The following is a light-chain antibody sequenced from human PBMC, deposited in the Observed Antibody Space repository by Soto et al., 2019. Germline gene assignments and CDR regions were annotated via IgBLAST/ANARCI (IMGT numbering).Light chain of an antibody. J-gene: IGLJ1*01. V-gene: IGLV1-47*01. CDR1: SSNIGSNY. Sequence: QSVLTQPPSASGTPGQRVTISCSGSSSNIGSNYVYWYQQLPGTAPKLLIYRNNQRPSGVPDRFSDSKSGTSASLAISGLRSEDEADYYCAAWDDSHYVFGTGTKVTVL. CDR2: RNN. CDR3: AAWDDSHYV.